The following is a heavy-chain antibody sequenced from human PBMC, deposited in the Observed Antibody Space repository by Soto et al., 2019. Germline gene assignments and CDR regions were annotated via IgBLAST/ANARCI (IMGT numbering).Heavy chain of an antibody. Sequence: SETLSLTYTVSGGSLSSYYWSWIRQPPGKGLEWIGYIYYSGSTNYNPSLKSRVTISVDTSKNQFSLKLSSVTAADTAVYYCARVMSGYDFLFDPWGQGTLVIVSS. CDR1: GGSLSSYY. CDR3: ARVMSGYDFLFDP. J-gene: IGHJ5*02. D-gene: IGHD5-12*01. V-gene: IGHV4-59*01. CDR2: IYYSGST.